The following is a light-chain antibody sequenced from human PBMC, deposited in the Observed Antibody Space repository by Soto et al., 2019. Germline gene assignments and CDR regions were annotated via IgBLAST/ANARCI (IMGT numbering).Light chain of an antibody. CDR3: QQYNQWPPLT. J-gene: IGKJ4*01. Sequence: EIVMAQSPATLSVSPGDRATLSCRASQSVSSNLAWYQQKPGQAPRLLIYDASNRATGIPARFSGSGSGTEFTLTISDLQSEDFAVYYCQQYNQWPPLTFGGGTKVDIK. CDR2: DAS. V-gene: IGKV3D-15*01. CDR1: QSVSSN.